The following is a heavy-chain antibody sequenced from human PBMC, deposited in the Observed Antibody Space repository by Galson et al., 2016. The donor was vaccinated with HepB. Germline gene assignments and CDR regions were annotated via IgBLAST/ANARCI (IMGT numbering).Heavy chain of an antibody. CDR3: VRGVYGDHGWFDY. CDR2: IYSGGTT. D-gene: IGHD4-17*01. CDR1: EFTVSNNY. V-gene: IGHV3-66*02. Sequence: SLRLSCAASEFTVSNNYMTWIRQAPGKGLEYVSVIYSGGTTYYADSVKGRFTISRDNSQNSLFLQMNTLRAEDTDVYFCVRGVYGDHGWFDYWGQGTLVTVSS. J-gene: IGHJ4*02.